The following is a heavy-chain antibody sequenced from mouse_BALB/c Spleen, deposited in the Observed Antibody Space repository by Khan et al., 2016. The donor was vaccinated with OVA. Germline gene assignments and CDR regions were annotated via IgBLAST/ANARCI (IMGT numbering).Heavy chain of an antibody. Sequence: VKLEESGPGLVAPSQSLSITCTISGFSLTNYGVHWVRQPPGKGLEWLVVIWSDGSTTYNSALKSRLTISKDNSKSQVFLKMNRLQTDDTAVYFCARQPYYHYNIMDYWGQGTSVTVSS. V-gene: IGHV2-6-1*01. CDR3: ARQPYYHYNIMDY. CDR2: IWSDGST. CDR1: GFSLTNYG. J-gene: IGHJ4*01. D-gene: IGHD2-10*01.